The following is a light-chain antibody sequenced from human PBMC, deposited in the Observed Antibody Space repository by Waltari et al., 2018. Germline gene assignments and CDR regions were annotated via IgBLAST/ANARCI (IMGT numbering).Light chain of an antibody. CDR3: QQRSNWPPMYT. V-gene: IGKV3-11*01. CDR1: QSVSSY. CDR2: DAS. J-gene: IGKJ2*01. Sequence: EIVLPQSPATLSLSPGERATLSCRASQSVSSYLAWYQQKPGQAPRLLIYDASNRATGIPARFSGSGSGTDFTLTISSLEPEDFAVYYCQQRSNWPPMYTFGQGTKLEIK.